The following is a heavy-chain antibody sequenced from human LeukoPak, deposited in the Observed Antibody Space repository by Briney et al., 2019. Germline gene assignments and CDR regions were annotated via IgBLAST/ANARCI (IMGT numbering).Heavy chain of an antibody. Sequence: SGTLSLTCTVSGGSISGYYWSWIRLPPGKGLEWIGFIYYTGSTNYSPSLKSRVTISVDTAKMQFSLRLSSVTAADTAVYYCARGSDPYYFDQWGQGTLVTVSS. V-gene: IGHV4-59*01. CDR2: IYYTGST. J-gene: IGHJ4*02. CDR3: ARGSDPYYFDQ. CDR1: GGSISGYY.